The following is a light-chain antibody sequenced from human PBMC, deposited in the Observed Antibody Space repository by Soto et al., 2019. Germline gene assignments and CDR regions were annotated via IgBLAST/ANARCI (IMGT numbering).Light chain of an antibody. CDR1: QTISIC. J-gene: IGKJ1*01. CDR3: QQYNSYSWT. V-gene: IGKV1-5*01. Sequence: DIQMTQSPSTLSASVSDRVTITCRASQTISICLAWFQQRPGRAPKFLIYDASSLESGVPSRFSGSGSGTEFTLTISSLQPDDFATYYCQQYNSYSWTFGQGTKVDIK. CDR2: DAS.